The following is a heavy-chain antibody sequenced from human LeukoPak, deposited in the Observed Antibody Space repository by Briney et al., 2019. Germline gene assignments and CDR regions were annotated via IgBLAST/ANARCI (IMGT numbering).Heavy chain of an antibody. CDR3: ARRYGSGSPRFDP. J-gene: IGHJ5*02. CDR1: GGSFSGYY. V-gene: IGHV4-34*01. Sequence: SETLSLTCAVYGGSFSGYYWSWIRQPPGKGLEWIGEINHSGSTNYNPSLKSRVTISVDTSKNQFSLKLSSVTAADTAVYYCARRYGSGSPRFDPWGQGTLVTVSS. CDR2: INHSGST. D-gene: IGHD3-10*01.